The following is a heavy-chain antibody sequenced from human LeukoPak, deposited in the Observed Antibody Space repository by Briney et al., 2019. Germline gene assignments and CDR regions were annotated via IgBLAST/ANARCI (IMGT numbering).Heavy chain of an antibody. Sequence: GGSLRLSCAASGFTFSSYSMNWVRQAPGKGLEWVSSISSSSTYIYYADSVKGRFTISRDNAKNSLYLQMNSLRAEDTAVYYCAKDLYYGSGSYSYYYYMDVWGKGTTVTVSS. CDR1: GFTFSSYS. J-gene: IGHJ6*03. CDR2: ISSSSTYI. V-gene: IGHV3-21*01. D-gene: IGHD3-10*01. CDR3: AKDLYYGSGSYSYYYYMDV.